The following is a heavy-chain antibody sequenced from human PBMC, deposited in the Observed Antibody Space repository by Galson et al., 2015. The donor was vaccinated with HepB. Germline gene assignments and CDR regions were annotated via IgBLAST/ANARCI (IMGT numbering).Heavy chain of an antibody. CDR1: GFTFSSYA. Sequence: SLRLSCAASGFTFSSYAMHWVRQAPGKGLEWVAVISYDGSNKYYADSVKGRFTISRDNSKNTLYLQMNSLRAEDTAVYYCARGPYGTCDYWGQGTLVTVSS. V-gene: IGHV3-30*04. CDR2: ISYDGSNK. D-gene: IGHD3-10*01. J-gene: IGHJ4*02. CDR3: ARGPYGTCDY.